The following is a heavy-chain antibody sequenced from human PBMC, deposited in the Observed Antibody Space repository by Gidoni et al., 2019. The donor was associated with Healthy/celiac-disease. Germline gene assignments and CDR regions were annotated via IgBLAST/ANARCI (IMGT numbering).Heavy chain of an antibody. CDR3: ARQEADSSGYHALLDY. D-gene: IGHD3-22*01. J-gene: IGHJ4*02. CDR2: IYYSGST. V-gene: IGHV4-39*01. Sequence: QLQLQDSGPGLVKPSETLSLPCTVSGSSISSRSYYWGWIRQPPGKGLEWIGSIYYSGSTYYNPYLKSRVTISVDTSKNQFSLKLSAVTAADTAVYYCARQEADSSGYHALLDYWGQGTLVTVSS. CDR1: GSSISSRSYY.